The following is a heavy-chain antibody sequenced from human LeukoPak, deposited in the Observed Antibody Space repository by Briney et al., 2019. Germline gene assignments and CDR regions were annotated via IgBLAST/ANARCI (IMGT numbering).Heavy chain of an antibody. D-gene: IGHD6-13*01. CDR3: ARISPDGAAAGNAFDP. J-gene: IGHJ5*02. CDR1: GGSISSYY. V-gene: IGHV4-4*07. CDR2: IYTSGST. Sequence: SETLSLTCTVSGGSISSYYWSWIRQPAGKGLEWIGRIYTSGSTNYNPSLKSRVTMSVDTSKNQFSLKLSSVTAVDTAVYYCARISPDGAAAGNAFDPWGQGTLVTVSS.